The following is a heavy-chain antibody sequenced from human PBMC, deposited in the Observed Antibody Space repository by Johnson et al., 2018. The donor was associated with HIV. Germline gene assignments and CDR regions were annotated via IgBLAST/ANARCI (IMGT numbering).Heavy chain of an antibody. CDR2: ISWNSGDI. D-gene: IGHD2-8*01. J-gene: IGHJ3*02. CDR3: ARINGMGAFDI. V-gene: IGHV3-48*01. CDR1: QFTFSSYY. Sequence: VQVLESGGGLAKPAWSLRLSCAASQFTFSSYYMNWVRQAPGKGLEWVSYISWNSGDIGYADSVKGRFTISRENSQNTMFLQMNSLRAEDTAVYYCARINGMGAFDIWGQGTMVTVSS.